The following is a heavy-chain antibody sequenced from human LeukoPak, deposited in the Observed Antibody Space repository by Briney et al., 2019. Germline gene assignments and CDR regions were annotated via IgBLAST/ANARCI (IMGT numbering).Heavy chain of an antibody. Sequence: GESLKISCKGSGYSFNTYWIAWVRQMPGKGLEWMGIIYPGDSDIRYSPSLQGQVTISADESISTTYLQWSSLKASDTAMYYCARQADYNILTGYFKGHLDYWGQGTLVTVSS. V-gene: IGHV5-51*01. CDR1: GYSFNTYW. CDR3: ARQADYNILTGYFKGHLDY. CDR2: IYPGDSDI. J-gene: IGHJ4*02. D-gene: IGHD3-9*01.